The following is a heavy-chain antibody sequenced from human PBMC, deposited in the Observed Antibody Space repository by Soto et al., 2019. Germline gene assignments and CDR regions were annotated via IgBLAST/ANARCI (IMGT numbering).Heavy chain of an antibody. V-gene: IGHV3-33*01. Sequence: GGSLRLSCAASGFTFSSYGMHWVRQAPGKGLEWVAVIWYDGSNKYYADSVKGRFTISRDNSKNTLYLQMNSLRAEDTAVYYCARDGDYDFWSGYLAYFDYWGQGTLVTVSS. CDR1: GFTFSSYG. CDR2: IWYDGSNK. D-gene: IGHD3-3*01. J-gene: IGHJ4*02. CDR3: ARDGDYDFWSGYLAYFDY.